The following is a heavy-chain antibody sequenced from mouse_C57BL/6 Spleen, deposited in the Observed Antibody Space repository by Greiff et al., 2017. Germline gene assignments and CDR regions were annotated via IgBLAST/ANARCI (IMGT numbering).Heavy chain of an antibody. CDR1: GYAFSSSW. CDR3: APNWDDFDY. V-gene: IGHV1-82*01. D-gene: IGHD4-1*01. CDR2: IYPGDGDT. Sequence: QVQLKESGPELVKPGASVKISCKASGYAFSSSWMNWVKQRPGKGLEWIGRIYPGDGDTNYNGKFKGKATLTADKSSSTAYMQLSSLTSEDSAVYFCAPNWDDFDYWGQGTTLTVSS. J-gene: IGHJ2*01.